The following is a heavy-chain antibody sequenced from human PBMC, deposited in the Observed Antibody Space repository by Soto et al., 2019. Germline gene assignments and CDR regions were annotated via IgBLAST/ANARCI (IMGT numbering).Heavy chain of an antibody. CDR2: ISWNSGSI. J-gene: IGHJ6*02. Sequence: EVQLVESGGGLVQTGRSLRLSCAASGFTFDDYAMHWVRQAPGKGLEWVSGISWNSGSIGYADSVKGRFTISRDNAKNSLYLQMNSLRAEDTALYYCAKSRGSNYYYGMDVWGQGTTVTVSS. D-gene: IGHD3-10*01. CDR3: AKSRGSNYYYGMDV. V-gene: IGHV3-9*01. CDR1: GFTFDDYA.